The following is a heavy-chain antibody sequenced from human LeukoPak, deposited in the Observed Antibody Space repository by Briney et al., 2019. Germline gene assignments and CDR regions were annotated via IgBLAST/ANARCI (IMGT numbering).Heavy chain of an antibody. V-gene: IGHV1-69*04. CDR3: ASQDHYYDTSGFRFDY. Sequence: AASVKVSCKTSGGTFSNYAISWLRQAPGLGLEWMGRIIPFLNITNYAQRFRGRVTITADKSTRTAYMELSSLRSDDTAVFYCASQDHYYDTSGFRFDYWGQGTLVTVSS. J-gene: IGHJ4*02. CDR1: GGTFSNYA. CDR2: IIPFLNIT. D-gene: IGHD3-22*01.